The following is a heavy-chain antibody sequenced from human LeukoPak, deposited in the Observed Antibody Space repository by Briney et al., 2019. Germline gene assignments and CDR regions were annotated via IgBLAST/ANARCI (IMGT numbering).Heavy chain of an antibody. J-gene: IGHJ4*02. D-gene: IGHD1-7*01. CDR2: IDHSGTA. Sequence: SETLSLTCAVSGGSFSGHYCSWIRQAPGKGLEWIGEIDHSGTADSNPSLKRRVTISVDTSKNEFSLRLNSVTAAGTAVYYCARGVYGTTATFEFWGQGTLVTVSS. CDR3: ARGVYGTTATFEF. V-gene: IGHV4-34*01. CDR1: GGSFSGHY.